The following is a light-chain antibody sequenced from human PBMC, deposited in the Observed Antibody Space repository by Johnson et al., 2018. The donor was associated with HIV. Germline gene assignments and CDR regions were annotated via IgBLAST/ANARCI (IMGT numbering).Light chain of an antibody. Sequence: QSVLTQPPSVSAAPGQKVTFSCSGSTSNIGNNDVSWYQLFPGTAPTLLIHQTNKRPSGIPDRFSGSKSGPSATLGITGPQPGDEADDYRETWDFSVSAYVFGTGTKVTVL. V-gene: IGLV1-51*02. CDR1: TSNIGNND. J-gene: IGLJ1*01. CDR2: QTN. CDR3: ETWDFSVSAYV.